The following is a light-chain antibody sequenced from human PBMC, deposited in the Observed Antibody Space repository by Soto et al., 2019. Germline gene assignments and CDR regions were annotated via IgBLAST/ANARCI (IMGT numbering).Light chain of an antibody. CDR2: EVS. J-gene: IGLJ1*01. CDR3: SSYTSSSAPYV. V-gene: IGLV2-14*01. CDR1: SSDVGGYKY. Sequence: QSALTQPASVSGSPGQSITISCTGTSSDVGGYKYVSWYQHHPGKAPKLMIYEVSNRPSGVSNRFSGSKSGNTASLTISGLQAEDEADYYCSSYTSSSAPYVFGTGTKVTVL.